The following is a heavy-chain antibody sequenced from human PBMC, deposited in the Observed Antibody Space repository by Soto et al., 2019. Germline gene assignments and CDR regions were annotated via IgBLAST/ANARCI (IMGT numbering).Heavy chain of an antibody. Sequence: SETLSLTCTVSGGSINNHYWSWIRQPPGQGLEWIGYIYYSGSTNYNPSLKSRVTMSVDTSKNQFSLKLSSLTAADTAIYYCARANWFVDYWGQGTLVTVS. CDR2: IYYSGST. V-gene: IGHV4-59*11. D-gene: IGHD7-27*01. J-gene: IGHJ4*02. CDR3: ARANWFVDY. CDR1: GGSINNHY.